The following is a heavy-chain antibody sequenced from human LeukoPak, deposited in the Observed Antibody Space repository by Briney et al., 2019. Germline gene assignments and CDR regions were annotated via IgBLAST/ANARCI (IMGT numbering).Heavy chain of an antibody. CDR2: INPSGGT. CDR3: ARDTELAVSGTFALHPKFDY. D-gene: IGHD6-19*01. J-gene: IGHJ4*02. Sequence: GASVKVSCKASGYTFTSYYMHWVRQAPGQGLEWMGWINPSGGTNYAQRFQGRVTMTRDTSISTAYMELSRLRSDDTAVYYCARDTELAVSGTFALHPKFDYWGQGTLVTVSS. CDR1: GYTFTSYY. V-gene: IGHV1-2*02.